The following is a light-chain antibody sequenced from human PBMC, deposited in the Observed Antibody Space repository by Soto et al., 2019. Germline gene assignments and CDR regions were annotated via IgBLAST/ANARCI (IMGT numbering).Light chain of an antibody. CDR3: NSYTTSTTYV. V-gene: IGLV2-14*01. CDR1: SSDVGSYDY. Sequence: QSVLTQPASESGSPGQSITISCTGTSSDVGSYDYVSWYQQHPGKAPKLIIQEVSYRPSGVSNRFSGSKSGNTASLTISGLQAEDEADYYCNSYTTSTTYVFGTGTKVTVL. CDR2: EVS. J-gene: IGLJ1*01.